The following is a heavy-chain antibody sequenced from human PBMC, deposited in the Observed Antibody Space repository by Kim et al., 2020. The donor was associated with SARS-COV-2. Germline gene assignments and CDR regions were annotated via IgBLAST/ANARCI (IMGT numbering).Heavy chain of an antibody. CDR3: AREGGGDYVSGFDV. CDR1: GDSVSSNSAA. Sequence: SQTLSLTCAISGDSVSSNSAAWNWIRQSPSRGLEWLGRTYYRSKWYYNYAISVMSRITINPDTSKNQLSLHLNSVTPEDTAVYYCAREGGGDYVSGFDVWDQGTVVTVSS. J-gene: IGHJ3*01. CDR2: TYYRSKWYY. D-gene: IGHD2-21*01. V-gene: IGHV6-1*01.